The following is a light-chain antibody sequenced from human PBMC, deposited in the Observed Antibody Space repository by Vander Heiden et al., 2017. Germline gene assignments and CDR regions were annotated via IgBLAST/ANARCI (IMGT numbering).Light chain of an antibody. J-gene: IGLJ2*01. Sequence: SYELTQPPSLSVSPGQTDTITSAGDKLGDKYACWYQQKPGQSPGRVIYQDSKRPSGIPERFSGSNSGTTATLTISGTQAMDEADYYCQAWDSSTVVFGGGTKLTVL. CDR3: QAWDSSTVV. CDR2: QDS. V-gene: IGLV3-1*01. CDR1: KLGDKY.